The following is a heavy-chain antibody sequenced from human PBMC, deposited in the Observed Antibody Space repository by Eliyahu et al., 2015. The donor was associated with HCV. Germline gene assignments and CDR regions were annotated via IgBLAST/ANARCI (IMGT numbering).Heavy chain of an antibody. J-gene: IGHJ6*02. CDR1: GXTXXXYG. Sequence: QVQVMESGGGVVQPGGSLRLSCVASGXTXXXYGIHWVRQAPGKGLEGVAFIRNDGSNKDYADSVKGRFTISRDNSQSTLYLQMNGLRTEDTAVYYCAKDQSRGGRGGTYYYYGMDVWGQGTTVTVSS. V-gene: IGHV3-30*02. CDR3: AKDQSRGGRGGTYYYYGMDV. CDR2: IRNDGSNK. D-gene: IGHD3-10*01.